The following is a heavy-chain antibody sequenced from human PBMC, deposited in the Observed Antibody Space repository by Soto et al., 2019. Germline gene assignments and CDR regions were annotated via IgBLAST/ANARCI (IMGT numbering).Heavy chain of an antibody. V-gene: IGHV3-33*01. CDR3: ARDGWFGAYGMDV. D-gene: IGHD3-10*01. J-gene: IGHJ6*02. CDR1: GFTFSSYG. Sequence: QVQLVESGGGVVQPGRSLRLSCAASGFTFSSYGMHWVRQAPGKGLEWVAVIWYDGSNKYYADSVKGRFTISRDNSKNTLYLQMNSLRAEDTAVYCCARDGWFGAYGMDVWGQGTTVTVSS. CDR2: IWYDGSNK.